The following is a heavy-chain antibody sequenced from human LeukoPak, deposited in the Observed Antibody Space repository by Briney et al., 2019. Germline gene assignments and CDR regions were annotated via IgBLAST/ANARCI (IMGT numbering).Heavy chain of an antibody. V-gene: IGHV4-59*12. J-gene: IGHJ5*02. CDR1: GGSISSYY. Sequence: SETLSLTCTVSGGSISSYYWSWIRQPPGKGLEWIGYIYYSGSTNYNPSLKSRVTMSVDTSKNQFSLKLSSVTAADTAVYYCARGLWFGELLNGYNWFDPWGQGTLVTVSS. CDR2: IYYSGST. CDR3: ARGLWFGELLNGYNWFDP. D-gene: IGHD3-10*01.